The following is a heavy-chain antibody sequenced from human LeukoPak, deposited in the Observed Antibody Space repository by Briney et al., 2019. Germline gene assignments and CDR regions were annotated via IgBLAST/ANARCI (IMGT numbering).Heavy chain of an antibody. J-gene: IGHJ6*02. V-gene: IGHV3-30*18. Sequence: GRSLRLSCAASGFSFSNYGMHWVRQAPGKGLEWVALLVYDGFYKYYADSVKGRFTFSRDDSTNTVYLHLSSLRAEDTAVYYCAKDLIARVRGSPMDVWGQGARVIVSS. CDR2: LVYDGFYK. D-gene: IGHD3-10*01. CDR1: GFSFSNYG. CDR3: AKDLIARVRGSPMDV.